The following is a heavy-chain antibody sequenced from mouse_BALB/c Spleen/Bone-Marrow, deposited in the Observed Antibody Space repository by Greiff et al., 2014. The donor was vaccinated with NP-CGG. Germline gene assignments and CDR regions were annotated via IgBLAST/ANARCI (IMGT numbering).Heavy chain of an antibody. CDR2: IWAGGST. V-gene: IGHV2-9*02. D-gene: IGHD1-2*01. J-gene: IGHJ4*01. CDR3: ARITTATGAMDY. CDR1: GFSLTSYG. Sequence: VQLVESGPGLVAPSQSLSISCTVSGFSLTSYGVHWVRQPPGKGLEWLGVIWAGGSTNYNSALMSRLSISRDNSKSQVFLKTNSLQTDDTAMYYCARITTATGAMDYWGQGTSVTVSS.